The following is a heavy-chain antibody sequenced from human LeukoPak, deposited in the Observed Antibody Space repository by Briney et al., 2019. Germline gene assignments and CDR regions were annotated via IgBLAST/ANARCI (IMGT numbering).Heavy chain of an antibody. V-gene: IGHV1-46*01. D-gene: IGHD6-19*01. Sequence: WASVKVSCKASGYTFTSYYMHLVRQAPGQGLEWMGIINPSGGSASYAQKFQGRVTMTRDMSTSTVYMELSSLRSEDTTVYYCARDSSPFGGWGIDYWGQGTLVTVSS. J-gene: IGHJ4*02. CDR1: GYTFTSYY. CDR2: INPSGGSA. CDR3: ARDSSPFGGWGIDY.